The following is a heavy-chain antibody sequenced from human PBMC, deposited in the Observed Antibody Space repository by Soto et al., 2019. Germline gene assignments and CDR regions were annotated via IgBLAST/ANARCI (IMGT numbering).Heavy chain of an antibody. Sequence: QVQLVESGGGVVQPGRSLRLSCAASGFSFSNYVLHWVRQAPGKGLEWVAVMSSGGGNKFYTDSVKGRSTISRDNSKNTLYLQMNSLRTEDTDVYFCARGGEGPFFDNWGQGTLVSVSS. CDR3: ARGGEGPFFDN. CDR1: GFSFSNYV. J-gene: IGHJ4*02. D-gene: IGHD3-16*01. V-gene: IGHV3-30-3*01. CDR2: MSSGGGNK.